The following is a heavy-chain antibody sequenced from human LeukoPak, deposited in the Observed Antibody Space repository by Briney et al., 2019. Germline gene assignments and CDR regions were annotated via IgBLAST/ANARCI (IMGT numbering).Heavy chain of an antibody. D-gene: IGHD1-26*01. V-gene: IGHV4-39*01. Sequence: MSSETLSLTCTVSGGSISSSSYYWGWIRQPPGKGLEWIGSIYYSGSTYYNPSLKSRVTISVDTSKNQFSLKLSSVTAADTAVYYCAGLSQRELYYFDYWGQGTLVTVSS. CDR3: AGLSQRELYYFDY. CDR1: GGSISSSSYY. CDR2: IYYSGST. J-gene: IGHJ4*02.